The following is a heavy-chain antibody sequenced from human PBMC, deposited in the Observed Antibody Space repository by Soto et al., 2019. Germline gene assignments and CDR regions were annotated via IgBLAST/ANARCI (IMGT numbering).Heavy chain of an antibody. CDR2: IYYNGNT. V-gene: IGHV4-59*01. J-gene: IGHJ4*02. Sequence: SETLSLTCTVSGGSISSYYWNWIRQPPGKGLEWIGYIYYNGNTNYNPSLKSRVTISVDTSKNQFSLKLRSVTAADTAVYYCARDGGYFDYWGQGTLVTVSS. CDR1: GGSISSYY. D-gene: IGHD2-15*01. CDR3: ARDGGYFDY.